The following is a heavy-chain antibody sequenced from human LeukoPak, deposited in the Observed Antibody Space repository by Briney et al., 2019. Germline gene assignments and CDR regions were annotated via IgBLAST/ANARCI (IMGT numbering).Heavy chain of an antibody. CDR2: INAGDGNT. J-gene: IGHJ6*02. D-gene: IGHD6-13*01. Sequence: ASVKVSCKASGYIFTNYAIHWVRQAPGQRLEWMGWINAGDGNTKYSQKFQGRVTITRDTSASTAYMELSSLTSEDTAVYYCARDSGYSSSWHYYYGMDVWGQGTTVTVSS. CDR1: GYIFTNYA. CDR3: ARDSGYSSSWHYYYGMDV. V-gene: IGHV1-3*01.